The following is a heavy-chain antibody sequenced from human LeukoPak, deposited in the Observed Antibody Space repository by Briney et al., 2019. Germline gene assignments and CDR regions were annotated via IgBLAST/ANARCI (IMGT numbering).Heavy chain of an antibody. CDR2: IYYSGST. J-gene: IGHJ3*02. CDR1: GGSISSYY. V-gene: IGHV4-59*01. Sequence: SETLSLTCTVSGGSISSYYRSWVRQPPGKGLEWIGYIYYSGSTNYNPSLKSRVTISVDTSKNQFSLKLSSVTAADTAVYYCARDGSLAGDNRVPDAFDIWGQGTMVTVSS. D-gene: IGHD6-6*01. CDR3: ARDGSLAGDNRVPDAFDI.